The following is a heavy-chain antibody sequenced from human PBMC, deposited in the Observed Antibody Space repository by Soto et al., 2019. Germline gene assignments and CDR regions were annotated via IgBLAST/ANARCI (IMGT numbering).Heavy chain of an antibody. V-gene: IGHV4-31*03. CDR3: ARDGGFGVTIFGVANGGMDV. CDR1: GGSISSGGYY. D-gene: IGHD3-3*01. J-gene: IGHJ6*02. CDR2: IYYSGST. Sequence: QVQLQESGPGLVKPSQTLSLTCTVSGGSISSGGYYWSWIRQHPGKGLEWIGYIYYSGSTYYNPSLKSRVTISVDTSKNQFSLKLSSVTAADTAVYYCARDGGFGVTIFGVANGGMDVWGQGTTVTVSS.